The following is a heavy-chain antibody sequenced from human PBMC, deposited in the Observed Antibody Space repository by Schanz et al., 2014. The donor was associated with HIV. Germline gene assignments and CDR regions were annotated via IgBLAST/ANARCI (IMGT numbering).Heavy chain of an antibody. Sequence: QVPLVQSGAEVKKPGSSVKVSCKASGDTFRRYSIHWVRQGPGQGLEWMGGIIPMFGTTKYPQRLQGRVTIIADKSTTTAYMELSNLRSEDTAVYYCARGFYDSSDSGYLYGMGLWGQGTTVTVSS. CDR2: IIPMFGTT. CDR1: GDTFRRYS. D-gene: IGHD3-22*01. CDR3: ARGFYDSSDSGYLYGMGL. J-gene: IGHJ6*02. V-gene: IGHV1-69*06.